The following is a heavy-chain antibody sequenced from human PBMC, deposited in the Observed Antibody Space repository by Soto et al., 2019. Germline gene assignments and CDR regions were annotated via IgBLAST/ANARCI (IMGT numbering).Heavy chain of an antibody. D-gene: IGHD2-21*02. CDR2: ISYDGSNK. CDR1: GFTFSSYG. CDR3: AKGLAYCGGDCYSHFDL. V-gene: IGHV3-30*18. J-gene: IGHJ2*01. Sequence: QVQLVESGGGVVQPGRSLRLSCAASGFTFSSYGIHWVRQAPGKGLEWVAVISYDGSNKYYADSVKGRFTISRDNSKNTLYLQMNSLRAEDKAVYYCAKGLAYCGGDCYSHFDLWGRGTLVTVSS.